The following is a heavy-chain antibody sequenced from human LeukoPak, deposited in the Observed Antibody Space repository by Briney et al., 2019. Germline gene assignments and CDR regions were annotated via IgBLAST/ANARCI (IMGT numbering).Heavy chain of an antibody. J-gene: IGHJ4*02. V-gene: IGHV3-23*01. CDR2: ISGSGGST. D-gene: IGHD4-17*01. CDR1: GFTFSSYA. CDR3: AKAFDYGARGGYFDY. Sequence: GGSLRLSCAASGFTFSSYAMSWVRQAPGKGLEWVSAISGSGGSTYYADSVKGRFTISRDNSKNTLYLQMNSLRAEDTAVYYCAKAFDYGARGGYFDYWGQGTLVTVFS.